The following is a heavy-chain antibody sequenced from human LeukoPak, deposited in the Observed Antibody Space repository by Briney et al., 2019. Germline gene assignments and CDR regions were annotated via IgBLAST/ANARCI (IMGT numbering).Heavy chain of an antibody. CDR2: IYSDGGT. V-gene: IGHV3-53*01. J-gene: IGHJ4*02. CDR3: AREFGSGSYSLFY. D-gene: IGHD3-10*01. Sequence: GGSLRLSCAASGFTVSSNYMSWVRQAPGKGLEWVSSIYSDGGTYYTDSVKGRFTISRDSSKNTLYLQMNSLRAEDTAVHYCAREFGSGSYSLFYWGQGTLVTVSS. CDR1: GFTVSSNY.